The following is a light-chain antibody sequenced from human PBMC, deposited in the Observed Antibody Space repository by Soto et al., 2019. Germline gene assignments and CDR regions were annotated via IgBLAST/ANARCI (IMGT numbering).Light chain of an antibody. J-gene: IGKJ1*01. Sequence: EIVLTQSPATLSLSPGERATLSCRARQSVSSYLAWYQQKPGQAPRLLIYDASNRATGIPGRFSGSGSGTDFTLTISSLEPEDFAVYYCQQRGNWPWTFGQGTKVDIK. CDR2: DAS. CDR1: QSVSSY. V-gene: IGKV3-11*01. CDR3: QQRGNWPWT.